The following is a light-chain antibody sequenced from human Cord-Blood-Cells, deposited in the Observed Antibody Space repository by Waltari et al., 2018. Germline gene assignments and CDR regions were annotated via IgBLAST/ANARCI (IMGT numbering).Light chain of an antibody. CDR2: DVS. V-gene: IGLV2-14*01. J-gene: IGLJ1*01. CDR1: SSDVGGYNY. Sequence: QSALTQPASVSGSPGQSITISCTGTSSDVGGYNYVSWYQQHPGKAPKLMIYDVSNRPSGVSNRFSGPKSGNTASLTISGLQAEDEADYYCISYTSSSTLVFGTGTKVTVL. CDR3: ISYTSSSTLV.